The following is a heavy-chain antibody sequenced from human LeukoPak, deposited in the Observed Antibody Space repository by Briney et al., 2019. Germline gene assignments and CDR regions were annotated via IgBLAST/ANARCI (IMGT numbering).Heavy chain of an antibody. V-gene: IGHV1-69*04. CDR2: IIPNLGTT. Sequence: SVKVSCKASGGTSNSHAISWVRQAPGQGLEWMGRIIPNLGTTNRAQSFQDRVTLTADKSTNTAYMELTSLTSDDTAVYYCATTNDGGGYQWGDFFDFWGQGTLVTASS. J-gene: IGHJ4*02. CDR3: ATTNDGGGYQWGDFFDF. D-gene: IGHD3-22*01. CDR1: GGTSNSHA.